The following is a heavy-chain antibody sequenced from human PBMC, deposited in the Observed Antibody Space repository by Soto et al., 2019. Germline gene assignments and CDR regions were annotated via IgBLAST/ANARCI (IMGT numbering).Heavy chain of an antibody. CDR3: AKDIGASGQWLVHGAFDI. CDR1: GFTFDDYA. Sequence: GGSLRLSCAASGFTFDDYAMHWVRQAPGKGLEWVSGISWNSGSIGYADSVKGRFTISRDNAKNSLYLQMNSLRAEDTALYYCAKDIGASGQWLVHGAFDIWGQGTMVTVSS. CDR2: ISWNSGSI. D-gene: IGHD6-19*01. V-gene: IGHV3-9*01. J-gene: IGHJ3*02.